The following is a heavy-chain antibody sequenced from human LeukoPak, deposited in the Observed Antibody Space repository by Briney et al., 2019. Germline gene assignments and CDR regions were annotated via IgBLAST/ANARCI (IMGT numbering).Heavy chain of an antibody. Sequence: GESLKISCKGSGYSFSNYWIGWVRQMPGKGLEWMGIIYPGDSDTRYSPSFQGQVTISADKSISTAYLQWSSLKASDTAMYYCASHGRDGYNYDAFDIWGQGTMVTVSS. CDR3: ASHGRDGYNYDAFDI. J-gene: IGHJ3*02. V-gene: IGHV5-51*01. CDR2: IYPGDSDT. CDR1: GYSFSNYW. D-gene: IGHD5-24*01.